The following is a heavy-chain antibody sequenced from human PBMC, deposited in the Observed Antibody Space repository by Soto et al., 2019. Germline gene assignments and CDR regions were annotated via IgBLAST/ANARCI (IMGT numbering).Heavy chain of an antibody. Sequence: GGSLRLSCTASGFTFDDYAMHWVRQGPGRGLEWVSGITWNSGKIAYADSVKGRFTIARDDDNNYLYLQMNSLRPEDTALYYCVKDSYADFHRVLSTAEYFFDYWGHGTLVTVSS. V-gene: IGHV3-9*01. CDR2: ITWNSGKI. J-gene: IGHJ4*01. CDR3: VKDSYADFHRVLSTAEYFFDY. D-gene: IGHD2-15*01. CDR1: GFTFDDYA.